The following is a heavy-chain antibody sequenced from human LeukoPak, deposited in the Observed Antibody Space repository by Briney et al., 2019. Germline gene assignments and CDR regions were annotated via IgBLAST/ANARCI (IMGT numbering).Heavy chain of an antibody. D-gene: IGHD3-10*01. CDR1: GDSISSNNYY. V-gene: IGHV4-39*07. CDR2: IHYSGST. CDR3: ARASFHYDSWFGP. J-gene: IGHJ5*02. Sequence: PSETLSLTCTVSGDSISSNNYYWDWIRQPPGKGLEWIGSIHYSGSTYYNPSLKSRVTISVDTSKNQFSLKLSSVTTADTAVYYCARASFHYDSWFGPWGQGILVIVSS.